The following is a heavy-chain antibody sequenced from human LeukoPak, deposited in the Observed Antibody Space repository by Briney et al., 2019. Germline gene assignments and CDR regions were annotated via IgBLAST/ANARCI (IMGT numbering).Heavy chain of an antibody. CDR3: ARSGGSYYFFDY. CDR2: ISSTSSYI. V-gene: IGHV3-21*01. Sequence: GGSLRLSCAASGFTFSSYSMNWVSQAPGKGLEWVSSISSTSSYIYYADSVKGRFTISRDNAKNSLYLQMNSLRAEDTAVYYCARSGGSYYFFDYWGQGTLLTVSS. CDR1: GFTFSSYS. J-gene: IGHJ4*02. D-gene: IGHD3-10*01.